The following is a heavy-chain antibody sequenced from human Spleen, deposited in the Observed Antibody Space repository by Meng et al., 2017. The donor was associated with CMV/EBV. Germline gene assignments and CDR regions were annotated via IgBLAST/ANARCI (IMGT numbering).Heavy chain of an antibody. Sequence: GESLKISCAASGFTFISYWMSWVRQAPGKGLEWVANIKQDGSEKYYVDSVKGRFTISRDNAKNSLYLQMNSLRAEDTAVYYCAREAYYDFWSGYDWGQGTLVTVSS. CDR3: AREAYYDFWSGYD. J-gene: IGHJ4*02. V-gene: IGHV3-7*01. D-gene: IGHD3-3*01. CDR1: GFTFISYW. CDR2: IKQDGSEK.